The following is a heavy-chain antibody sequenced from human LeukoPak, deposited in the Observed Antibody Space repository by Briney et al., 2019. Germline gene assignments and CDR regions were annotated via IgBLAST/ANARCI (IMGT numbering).Heavy chain of an antibody. CDR2: IIPILGIA. CDR1: GGTFSSYA. Sequence: ASVKVSCKASGGTFSSYAISWVRQAPGQGLEWMGRIIPILGIANYAQKFQGRVTITADKSTSTAYMQLSSLRSEDTAVYYCARATHGGLGFGELLSGGMDVWGQGTTVTVSS. CDR3: ARATHGGLGFGELLSGGMDV. J-gene: IGHJ6*02. V-gene: IGHV1-69*04. D-gene: IGHD3-10*01.